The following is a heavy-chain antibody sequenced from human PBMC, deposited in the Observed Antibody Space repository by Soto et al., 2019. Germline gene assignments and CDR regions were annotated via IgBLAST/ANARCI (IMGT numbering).Heavy chain of an antibody. CDR2: IYPGDSET. D-gene: IGHD3-16*01. Sequence: GESLKISCQNSGYTLTNYWIGWVRQMPGKGLEWVGIIYPGDSETRYNPSMLGQVTISVDKSLNTAYLQWSSLKASDTAIYFCRRSFAYGRFSDLDFWGQGTMVTVSS. CDR1: GYTLTNYW. J-gene: IGHJ3*01. V-gene: IGHV5-51*01. CDR3: RRSFAYGRFSDLDF.